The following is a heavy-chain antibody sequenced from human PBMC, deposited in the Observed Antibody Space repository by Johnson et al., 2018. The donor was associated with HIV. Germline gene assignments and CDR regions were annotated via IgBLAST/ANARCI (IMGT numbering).Heavy chain of an antibody. Sequence: VQLVESGGGLVQPGGSLRLSCAASGFTFSNYWMSWVRQAPGKGLEWVAFIYYDGGNKYYADSLNGRFTISRDNSKNTLYLQMNSLTAGDTAMYYCAKEVPVYSYGYYDAFDIWGQGTMVTVSS. CDR2: IYYDGGNK. D-gene: IGHD5-18*01. CDR3: AKEVPVYSYGYYDAFDI. CDR1: GFTFSNYW. V-gene: IGHV3-33*03. J-gene: IGHJ3*02.